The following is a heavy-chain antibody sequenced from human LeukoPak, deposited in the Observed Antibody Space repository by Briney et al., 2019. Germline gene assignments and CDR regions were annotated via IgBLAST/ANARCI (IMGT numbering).Heavy chain of an antibody. V-gene: IGHV4-39*07. J-gene: IGHJ4*02. CDR2: IYYSGST. D-gene: IGHD3-22*01. CDR1: GGSISSSSYY. Sequence: SETLSLTCTVSGGSISSSSYYWGWIRQPPGKGLEWIGSIYYSGSTYYNPSLKSRVTISVDTSKNQFSLKLSSVTAADTAVYYCARYYDSSGYYQTDKHYFDYWGQGTLVTVSS. CDR3: ARYYDSSGYYQTDKHYFDY.